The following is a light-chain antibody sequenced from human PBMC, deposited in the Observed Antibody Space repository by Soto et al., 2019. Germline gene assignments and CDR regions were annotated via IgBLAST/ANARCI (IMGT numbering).Light chain of an antibody. CDR2: EVT. J-gene: IGLJ3*02. Sequence: QSVLTQPASVSGSPGQSITISCTGTSSDIGGYNYVSWFQQHPGKAPKLMIYEVTNRPSGVSNRFSGSKSGNTASLTISGLQAEDEADYYCTSYTSTSSTLVFGGGTKVTVL. CDR3: TSYTSTSSTLV. V-gene: IGLV2-14*01. CDR1: SSDIGGYNY.